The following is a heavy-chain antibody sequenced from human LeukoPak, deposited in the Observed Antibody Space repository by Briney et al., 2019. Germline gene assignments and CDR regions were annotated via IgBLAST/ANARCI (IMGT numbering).Heavy chain of an antibody. CDR3: ARDSGLIAAAGAFDY. Sequence: GGSMRLAWAASGFTFSSYSMNWVRQVPGKGLEWVSYISSSISTIYYADSVTGRFTISRDNSKNTLYLQMNSLRAGDTAVYYCARDSGLIAAAGAFDYWGQGTLVTVSS. CDR2: ISSSISTI. V-gene: IGHV3-48*01. D-gene: IGHD6-13*01. CDR1: GFTFSSYS. J-gene: IGHJ4*02.